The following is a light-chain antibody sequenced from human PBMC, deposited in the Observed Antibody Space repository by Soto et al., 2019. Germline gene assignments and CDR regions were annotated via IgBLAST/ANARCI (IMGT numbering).Light chain of an antibody. V-gene: IGKV3-15*01. J-gene: IGKJ5*01. Sequence: EILFAQSPSTLSFSPGERATLSCRASQSVNNFLAWYQHKPGQAPRLLIYGVSTRDTGVPDRFSGSASGTEFTLTISSLQSEDFAVYYCQQYNNWPRTFGQGTRLEI. CDR1: QSVNNF. CDR2: GVS. CDR3: QQYNNWPRT.